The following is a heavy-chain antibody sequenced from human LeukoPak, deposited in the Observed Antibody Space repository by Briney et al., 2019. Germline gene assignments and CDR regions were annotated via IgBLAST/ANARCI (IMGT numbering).Heavy chain of an antibody. CDR3: AKEIDTLGTNAFDI. CDR2: INEDGGKT. V-gene: IGHV3-43*02. D-gene: IGHD2-15*01. Sequence: PGVSLRLSCAASGFSFDDYSMHWVRQAPGKGLEWVSLINEDGGKTFYADSVRGRFAISRDNSKNSLYLQMNSLRTEDTALYYCAKEIDTLGTNAFDIWGQGTIVTVSS. J-gene: IGHJ3*02. CDR1: GFSFDDYS.